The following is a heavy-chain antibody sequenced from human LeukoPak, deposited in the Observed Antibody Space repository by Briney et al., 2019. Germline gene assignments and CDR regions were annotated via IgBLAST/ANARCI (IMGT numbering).Heavy chain of an antibody. J-gene: IGHJ4*02. CDR1: GGSITSGTYY. V-gene: IGHV4-61*02. Sequence: SETLSLTCTASGGSITSGTYYWNWIRQPAGKGLEWIGRIHSSGSTDYNPSLKSRVIISVDTSKNQFSLKVNSVTAADTAVYYCARYDSSLKTFEYWGQGTLVTVSS. D-gene: IGHD6-13*01. CDR2: IHSSGST. CDR3: ARYDSSLKTFEY.